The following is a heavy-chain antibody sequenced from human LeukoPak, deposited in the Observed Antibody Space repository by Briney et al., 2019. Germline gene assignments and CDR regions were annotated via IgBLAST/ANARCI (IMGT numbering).Heavy chain of an antibody. J-gene: IGHJ4*02. V-gene: IGHV3-15*01. D-gene: IGHD5-24*01. CDR3: ATEFYRDGYNY. Sequence: GGSLSLSCAASGFTFSTAWLTWVRQPPGKGLEWVGHIKSRAGGGTADYAAPAKGRFTVSRDDSTNMVYLQMHSLKTEDSAVYYCATEFYRDGYNYWGQGTLVTVSS. CDR1: GFTFSTAW. CDR2: IKSRAGGGTA.